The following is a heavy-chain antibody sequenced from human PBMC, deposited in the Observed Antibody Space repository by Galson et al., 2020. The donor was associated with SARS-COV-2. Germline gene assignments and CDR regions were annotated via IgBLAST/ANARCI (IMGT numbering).Heavy chain of an antibody. Sequence: SETLSLTCAVYGGSFSGYYWSWIRQPPGKGLEWIGEINHSGSTNYNPSLKSRVTISVDTSKNQFSLKLSSVTAADTAVYYCARGGGYTAMVKGGSFDYWGQGTLVTVSS. CDR1: GGSFSGYY. CDR3: ARGGGYTAMVKGGSFDY. D-gene: IGHD5-18*01. CDR2: INHSGST. J-gene: IGHJ4*02. V-gene: IGHV4-34*01.